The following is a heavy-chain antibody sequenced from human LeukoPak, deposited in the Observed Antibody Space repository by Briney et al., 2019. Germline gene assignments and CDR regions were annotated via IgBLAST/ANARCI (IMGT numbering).Heavy chain of an antibody. V-gene: IGHV1-8*01. Sequence: ASVKVSCKASGYTFTSYDINWVRQATGQGLEWMGWMNPNSGNTGYAQKFQGRVTMTRNTSISTAYMELSSLRSEDTAVYYCARAGGYSSGWYAYYYMDVWGKGTTVTISS. CDR3: ARAGGYSSGWYAYYYMDV. CDR1: GYTFTSYD. CDR2: MNPNSGNT. D-gene: IGHD6-19*01. J-gene: IGHJ6*03.